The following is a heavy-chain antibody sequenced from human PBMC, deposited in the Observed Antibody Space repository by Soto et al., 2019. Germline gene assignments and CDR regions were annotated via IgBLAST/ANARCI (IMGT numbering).Heavy chain of an antibody. CDR3: ARDGRYSGYAIIFAY. V-gene: IGHV4-59*01. J-gene: IGHJ4*02. CDR2: IYYSGST. Sequence: SETLSLSCTVSGGSISSYYWSWIRQPPGKGLEWIGYIYYSGSTNYNPSLKSRVTISVDTSKNQFSLKLSSVTAADTAVYYCARDGRYSGYAIIFAYWGQGTLVPVSS. CDR1: GGSISSYY. D-gene: IGHD5-12*01.